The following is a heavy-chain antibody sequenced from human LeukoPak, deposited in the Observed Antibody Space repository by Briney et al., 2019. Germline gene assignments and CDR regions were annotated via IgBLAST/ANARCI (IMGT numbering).Heavy chain of an antibody. CDR3: AKRAIAARPRDWFDP. CDR1: GLTFSSYA. V-gene: IGHV3-23*01. D-gene: IGHD6-6*01. J-gene: IGHJ5*02. CDR2: ISGSGGST. Sequence: GGSLRLSCAASGLTFSSYAMSWVRQAPGKGLEWVPAISGSGGSTYYADSVKGRFTISRDNSKNTLYLQMNSLRAEDTAVYYCAKRAIAARPRDWFDPWGQGTLVTVSS.